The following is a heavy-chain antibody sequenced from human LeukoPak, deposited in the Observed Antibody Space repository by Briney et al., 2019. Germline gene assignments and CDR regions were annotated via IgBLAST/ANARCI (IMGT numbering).Heavy chain of an antibody. CDR1: GFTYNTYY. Sequence: ASVKVSCKASGFTYNTYYLYWMRQAPGQGLEWMGWIRLRDGGTIYAQRFQDRFIMATDPSTNTASMELRSLTSDDTAVYFCARADWVGSGHAGFYSDYWGQGTLVTVSS. V-gene: IGHV1-2*02. CDR3: ARADWVGSGHAGFYSDY. CDR2: IRLRDGGT. J-gene: IGHJ4*02. D-gene: IGHD5-12*01.